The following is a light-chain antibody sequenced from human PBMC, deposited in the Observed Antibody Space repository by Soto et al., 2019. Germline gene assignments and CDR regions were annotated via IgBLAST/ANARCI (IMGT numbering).Light chain of an antibody. Sequence: DIVMTQSPDSLAVSLVESATITCRSSQIVLTTDSNNNNSLAWYQRKPGQAPRLLIYGASTRATGIPARFSGSGSGTEFTLTISSLQSEDFAVYYCQQYNNWPPWTFGQGTKVDIK. CDR3: QQYNNWPPWT. CDR1: QIVLTTDSNNNNS. V-gene: IGKV3-15*01. CDR2: GAS. J-gene: IGKJ1*01.